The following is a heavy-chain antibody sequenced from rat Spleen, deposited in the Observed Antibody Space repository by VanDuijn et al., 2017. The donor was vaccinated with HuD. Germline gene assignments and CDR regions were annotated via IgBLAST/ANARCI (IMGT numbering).Heavy chain of an antibody. CDR2: ITNGGGRT. CDR3: TREGGY. CDR1: GFTFNDYW. J-gene: IGHJ2*01. Sequence: EVQLVESGGGLVQPGGSLKLSCAASGFTFNDYWMTWIRQAPGKGLEWIASITNGGGRTYYPDSVKGRFTISRDNAKSTLYLQMNSLRSEDTATYYCTREGGYWGQGVMVTVSS. V-gene: IGHV5-31*01.